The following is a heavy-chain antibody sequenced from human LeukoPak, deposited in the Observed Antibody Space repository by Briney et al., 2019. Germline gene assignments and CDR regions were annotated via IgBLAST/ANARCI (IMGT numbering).Heavy chain of an antibody. CDR2: IISDGSST. CDR1: GFTFSSYA. V-gene: IGHV3-74*01. CDR3: ARDGSLPDY. Sequence: GGSLRLSCAASGFTFSSYAMSWVRQAPGKGLVLVSRIISDGSSTSYADSVKGRFTISRDNAKNTLYLQMNSLRAEDTAVYYCARDGSLPDYWGQGTLVTVSS. J-gene: IGHJ4*02.